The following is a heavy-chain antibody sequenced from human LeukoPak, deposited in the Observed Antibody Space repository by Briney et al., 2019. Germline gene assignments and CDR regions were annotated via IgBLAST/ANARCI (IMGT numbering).Heavy chain of an antibody. J-gene: IGHJ4*02. CDR2: INHRGST. D-gene: IGHD2-15*01. V-gene: IGHV4-34*01. CDR1: GGSFSGYY. Sequence: SETLSLTCAVYGGSFSGYYWSWIRQPPGKGLEWIGEINHRGSTNYNPSLKSRVTISVDTSKNQFSLKLSSVTAADTAVYYCARGVGYCSGGSCYSPYFDYWGQGTLVTVSS. CDR3: ARGVGYCSGGSCYSPYFDY.